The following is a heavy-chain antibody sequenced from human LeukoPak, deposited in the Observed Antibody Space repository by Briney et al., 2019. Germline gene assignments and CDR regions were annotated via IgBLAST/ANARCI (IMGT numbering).Heavy chain of an antibody. D-gene: IGHD3-3*01. Sequence: GESLRLSCAASGFTFSSSGMHWVRQAPGKGLEWVAFIRFDGSNKYYADSVKGRFTISRDNSKNTLYLQMNSLRAEDAAVYYCAKDYDFWSGYYSPTRGYFDYWGQGTLVTVSS. CDR2: IRFDGSNK. V-gene: IGHV3-30*02. CDR3: AKDYDFWSGYYSPTRGYFDY. J-gene: IGHJ4*02. CDR1: GFTFSSSG.